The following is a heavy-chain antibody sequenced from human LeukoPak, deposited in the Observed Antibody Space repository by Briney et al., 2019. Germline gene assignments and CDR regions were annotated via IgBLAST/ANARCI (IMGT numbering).Heavy chain of an antibody. D-gene: IGHD5-18*01. Sequence: GSSVKVSCKASGGTFSSYAISWVRQAPGQGLEWMGRIIPILGIANYAQKFQGRVTITADKSTSTAYMELSSLRSEDTAVYYCARGGYSYGPPREYFQHWGQGTLVTVSS. V-gene: IGHV1-69*04. CDR2: IIPILGIA. J-gene: IGHJ1*01. CDR1: GGTFSSYA. CDR3: ARGGYSYGPPREYFQH.